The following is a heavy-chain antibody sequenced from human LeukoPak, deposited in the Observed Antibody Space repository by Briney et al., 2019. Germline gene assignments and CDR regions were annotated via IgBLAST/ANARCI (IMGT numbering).Heavy chain of an antibody. CDR3: ARGESHYGDYPLDY. Sequence: GGSLRLSCAASGFTFSSYSMNWVSQAPGKGLEWVSSISSSSSYIYYADSVKGRFTISRDNAKNSLYLQMNSLRAEDTAVYYCARGESHYGDYPLDYWGQGTLVTVSS. V-gene: IGHV3-21*01. D-gene: IGHD4-17*01. CDR1: GFTFSSYS. J-gene: IGHJ4*02. CDR2: ISSSSSYI.